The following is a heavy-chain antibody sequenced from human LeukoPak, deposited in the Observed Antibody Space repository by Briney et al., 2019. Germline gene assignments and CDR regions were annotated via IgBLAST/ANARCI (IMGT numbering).Heavy chain of an antibody. Sequence: PGGSLRLSCEASGFTFSTYWMHWVRQAPGKGLVWVSRINTDGRTTTYADSVKGRFTISRDNAKNSLYLQMNSLRAEDTAVYYCARLGLDNWFDPWGRGTLVTVSS. D-gene: IGHD3/OR15-3a*01. V-gene: IGHV3-74*01. CDR1: GFTFSTYW. CDR2: INTDGRTT. J-gene: IGHJ5*02. CDR3: ARLGLDNWFDP.